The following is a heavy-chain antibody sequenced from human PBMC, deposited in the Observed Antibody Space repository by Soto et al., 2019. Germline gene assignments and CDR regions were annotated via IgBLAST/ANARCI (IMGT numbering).Heavy chain of an antibody. CDR1: RGTFSSYA. Sequence: QVQLVQSGAEVKKPGSSVKVSCKASRGTFSSYAISWVRQAPGQGLEWMGGIIPIFGTANYAQKFQGRVTITADESTRTAYMELSSLRSEDTAVYYCARRRGLKFSGVYSFDYWGQGTLVTVSS. CDR3: ARRRGLKFSGVYSFDY. CDR2: IIPIFGTA. V-gene: IGHV1-69*01. D-gene: IGHD2-8*01. J-gene: IGHJ4*02.